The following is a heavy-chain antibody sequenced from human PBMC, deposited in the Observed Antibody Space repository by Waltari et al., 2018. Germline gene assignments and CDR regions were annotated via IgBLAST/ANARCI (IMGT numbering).Heavy chain of an antibody. CDR3: ATRPDDDFYLGVFDF. CDR1: GLTFSNYW. V-gene: IGHV3-7*01. D-gene: IGHD2-21*01. CDR2: IKKDGTEK. Sequence: EVQLVESGGGLVQPGGSLRLPCAAAGLTFSNYWMTWVGQGPGEGPEGVDNIKKDGTEKYDVDSVKGRFTISRDNAKNSLYLQMDSRRPEDTAVYYCATRPDDDFYLGVFDFWGQGTLVTVSS. J-gene: IGHJ4*02.